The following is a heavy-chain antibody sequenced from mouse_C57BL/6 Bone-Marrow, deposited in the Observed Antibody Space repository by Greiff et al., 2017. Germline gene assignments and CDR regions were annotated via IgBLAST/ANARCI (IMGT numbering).Heavy chain of an antibody. CDR1: GYTFTSYW. CDR3: ARNPDYYGSSYFDY. Sequence: VQLQQPGAELVKPGASVKMSCKASGYTFTSYWITWVKQRPGQGLEWIGDIYPGSGSTNYNEKFKSKATLTVDTSSSTAYMQLSSLTSEDSAVYYCARNPDYYGSSYFDYWGQGTTLTVSS. J-gene: IGHJ2*01. D-gene: IGHD1-1*01. CDR2: IYPGSGST. V-gene: IGHV1-55*01.